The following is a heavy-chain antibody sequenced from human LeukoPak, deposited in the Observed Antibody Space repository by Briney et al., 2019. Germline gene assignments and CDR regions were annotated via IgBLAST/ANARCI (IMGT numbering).Heavy chain of an antibody. J-gene: IGHJ4*02. CDR1: GGSISSGSYY. Sequence: SQTLSLTCTVSGGSISSGSYYWSWIRQPPGKGLEWIGEINHSGSTNYNPSLKSRVTISVDTSKNQFSLKLSSVTAADTAVYYCARHFVLGRWLQLQSGYFDYWGQGTLVTVSS. CDR2: INHSGST. D-gene: IGHD5-24*01. V-gene: IGHV4-39*01. CDR3: ARHFVLGRWLQLQSGYFDY.